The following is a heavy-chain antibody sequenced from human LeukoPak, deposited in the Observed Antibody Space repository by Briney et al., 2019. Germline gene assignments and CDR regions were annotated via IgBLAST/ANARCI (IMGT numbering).Heavy chain of an antibody. CDR2: ILGSSRST. Sequence: GGSLRLSCAASGFTFSTYAMSWVRQAPGKGLEWVSSILGSSRSTYYADSVKGRFTISRDNSKSMLHLQMNSLRDEDTAVYYCAKVPTAAGIIDFDYWGQGTLVTVSS. V-gene: IGHV3-23*01. D-gene: IGHD6-13*01. CDR1: GFTFSTYA. CDR3: AKVPTAAGIIDFDY. J-gene: IGHJ4*02.